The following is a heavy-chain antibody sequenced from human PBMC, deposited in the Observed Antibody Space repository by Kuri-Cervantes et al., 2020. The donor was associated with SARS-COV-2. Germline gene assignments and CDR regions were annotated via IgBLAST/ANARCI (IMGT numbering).Heavy chain of an antibody. D-gene: IGHD1-1*01. CDR3: VRDGDHWNFDY. J-gene: IGHJ4*02. CDR2: INLDGSYT. Sequence: ETLSLTCAASGFTFSGHWIHWVRQAPGKGLVWVSRINLDGSYTNNADSVKGRFTLSRDNAKNMLFLQMNSLRAEDTAVYYCVRDGDHWNFDYWGQGTMVTVSA. CDR1: GFTFSGHW. V-gene: IGHV3-74*01.